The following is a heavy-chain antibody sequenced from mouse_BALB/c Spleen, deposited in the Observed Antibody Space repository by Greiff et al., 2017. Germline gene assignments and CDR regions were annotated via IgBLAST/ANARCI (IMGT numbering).Heavy chain of an antibody. V-gene: IGHV1-54*01. CDR2: INPGSGGT. D-gene: IGHD2-1*01. CDR3: ARESYGNYFDY. Sequence: QVQLQQSGAELVRPGTSVKVSCKASGYAFTNYLIEWVKQRPGQGLEWIGVINPGSGGTNYNEKFKGKATLTADKSSSTAYMQLSSLTSDDSAVYFCARESYGNYFDYWGQGTLVTVSA. J-gene: IGHJ3*01. CDR1: GYAFTNYL.